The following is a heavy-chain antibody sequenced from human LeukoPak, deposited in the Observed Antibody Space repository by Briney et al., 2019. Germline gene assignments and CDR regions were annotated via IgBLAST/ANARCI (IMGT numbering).Heavy chain of an antibody. J-gene: IGHJ4*02. CDR1: GGSFSGYY. CDR3: ARGRSSSWYLL. V-gene: IGHV4-34*01. CDR2: INHSRST. Sequence: SETLSLTCAVYGGSFSGYYWSWIRQPPGKGLEWIGEINHSRSTNYNPSLKSRVTISVDTPKNQFSLKLSSVAAADTAVYYCARGRSSSWYLLWGQGTLVTVSS. D-gene: IGHD6-13*01.